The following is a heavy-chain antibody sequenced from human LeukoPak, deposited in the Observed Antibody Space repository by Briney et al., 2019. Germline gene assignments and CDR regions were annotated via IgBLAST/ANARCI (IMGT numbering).Heavy chain of an antibody. D-gene: IGHD3-10*01. CDR2: IYTSGITNYNT. V-gene: IGHV4-4*07. J-gene: IGHJ4*02. Sequence: PSETLSLTCTISGGSFSSYYWSWIRQPAGKGLEWIGRIYTSGITNYNTNYNPSLSSRVTMSVDTSKNQFSPKLNSATAADTAVYFCARAIWYGSGTTAFDYWGPGTLVTVSS. CDR1: GGSFSSYY. CDR3: ARAIWYGSGTTAFDY.